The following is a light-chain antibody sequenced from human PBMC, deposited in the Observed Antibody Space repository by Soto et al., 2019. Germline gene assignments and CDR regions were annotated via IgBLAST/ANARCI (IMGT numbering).Light chain of an antibody. J-gene: IGKJ1*01. CDR2: AAS. V-gene: IGKV1-39*01. Sequence: DIQMTQSPSSLSASVGDRVSVTCRASQSISTFLNWYQQRPGEAPKLLIYAASSLQSGVPSRFSDSGSGADFTLTIGSLQPEDFATYYCQQSYTAPRTFGQGTKVEVK. CDR1: QSISTF. CDR3: QQSYTAPRT.